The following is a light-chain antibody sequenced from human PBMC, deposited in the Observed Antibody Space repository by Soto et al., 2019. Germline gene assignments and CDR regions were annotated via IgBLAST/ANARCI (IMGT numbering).Light chain of an antibody. CDR1: QGISSA. V-gene: IGKV1-13*02. Sequence: AIQLTQSPSSLSASVGDRVTITCRASQGISSALAWYQQRPGKAPKLLIYEASTLESGVPSRFRGRGSETDFTLTVSSLQPEDFATYYCQQFKSFPLTFGQGTRLEIK. J-gene: IGKJ5*01. CDR2: EAS. CDR3: QQFKSFPLT.